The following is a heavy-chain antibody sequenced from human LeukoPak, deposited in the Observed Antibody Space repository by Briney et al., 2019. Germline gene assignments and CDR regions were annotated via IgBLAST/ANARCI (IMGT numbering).Heavy chain of an antibody. CDR2: IIPIFGTA. CDR1: GGTFSSYA. J-gene: IGHJ5*02. V-gene: IGHV1-69*05. CDR3: ARVGSSWGMNWFDP. D-gene: IGHD6-13*01. Sequence: SVKVSCKASGGTFSSYAISWVRQAPGQGLEWMGGIIPIFGTANYAQKFQGRVTITTDESTSTAYMELSSLRSEDTAVYYCARVGSSWGMNWFDPWGQGTLVTVSS.